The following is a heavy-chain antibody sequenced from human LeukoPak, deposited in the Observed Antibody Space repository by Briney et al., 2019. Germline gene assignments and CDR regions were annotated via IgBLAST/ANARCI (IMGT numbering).Heavy chain of an antibody. CDR1: GFTFSSHW. D-gene: IGHD5-24*01. CDR3: ARVPDVEMATISYYFDY. CDR2: INSDGSSI. V-gene: IGHV3-74*01. Sequence: GGSLRLSCAASGFTFSSHWMHWVRQAPGKGLVWVSRINSDGSSIGYADSVKGRFTISRDNAKNSLYLQMNSLRAEDTAVYYCARVPDVEMATISYYFDYWGQGTLVTVSS. J-gene: IGHJ4*02.